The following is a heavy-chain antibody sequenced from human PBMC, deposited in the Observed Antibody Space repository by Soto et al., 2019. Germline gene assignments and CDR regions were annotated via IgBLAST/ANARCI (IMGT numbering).Heavy chain of an antibody. Sequence: EVQLLESGGGLVQPGGSLRLSCAASGFTFSSYAMSWVRQAPGKGLEWVSAISGCGGSTYYADSVKGRFTISRDNSKHTLYLQMVRLRAEDTAVYYCANSGKLAHCGADCYLRACDIWGQGTMVTVSS. J-gene: IGHJ3*02. CDR1: GFTFSSYA. D-gene: IGHD2-21*02. CDR2: ISGCGGST. V-gene: IGHV3-23*01. CDR3: ANSGKLAHCGADCYLRACDI.